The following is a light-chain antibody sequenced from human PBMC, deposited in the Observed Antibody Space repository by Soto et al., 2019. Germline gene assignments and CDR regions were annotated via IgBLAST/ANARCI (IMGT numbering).Light chain of an antibody. J-gene: IGLJ1*01. CDR1: SSNIGSNT. CDR2: NNN. Sequence: QSVLTQPPSASGTPGQRVTISCSGSSSNIGSNTVNWYQQLPGTAPKLLIYNNNQRPSGVPDRFSGSKSGTSASLAISGLQSEDEADDDCAAWDDSLNGLVVATGTKLTVL. CDR3: AAWDDSLNGLV. V-gene: IGLV1-44*01.